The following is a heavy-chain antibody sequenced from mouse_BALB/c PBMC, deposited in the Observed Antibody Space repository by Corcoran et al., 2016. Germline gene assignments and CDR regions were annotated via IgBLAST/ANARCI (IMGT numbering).Heavy chain of an antibody. D-gene: IGHD1-1*01. Sequence: QIQLVQSGPELKKPGEKVKISCKASGYTFTNYGMNWVKQAPGKGLKWMGWINTYTGEPTYADDFKGRFAFSVQTSASTAYLQINNLKNEDTATYFCARFLNYYGSSNWYFDVWGAGTTVTVSS. J-gene: IGHJ1*01. CDR2: INTYTGEP. V-gene: IGHV9-3-1*01. CDR1: GYTFTNYG. CDR3: ARFLNYYGSSNWYFDV.